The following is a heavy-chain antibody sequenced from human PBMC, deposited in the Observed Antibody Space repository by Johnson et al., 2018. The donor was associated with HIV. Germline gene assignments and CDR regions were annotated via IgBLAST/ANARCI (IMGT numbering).Heavy chain of an antibody. Sequence: QVQLVESGGGVVRPGRSLRLSCAASGFTFSNYPMHWVRQAPGKGLEWVAVISFDGSNKYYTDSVTGRFTISRDNSKNTLFLQMNSLRAEDTAVYYCAAAEYDAFDIWGQGTMVTVSS. CDR3: AAAEYDAFDI. V-gene: IGHV3-30*14. CDR1: GFTFSNYP. J-gene: IGHJ3*02. CDR2: ISFDGSNK. D-gene: IGHD6-6*01.